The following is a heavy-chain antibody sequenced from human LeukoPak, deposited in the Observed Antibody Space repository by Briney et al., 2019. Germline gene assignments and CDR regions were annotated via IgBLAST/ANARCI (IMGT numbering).Heavy chain of an antibody. V-gene: IGHV1-2*02. CDR2: INPNSGGT. CDR1: GYTFAGYY. D-gene: IGHD3-10*01. J-gene: IGHJ4*02. Sequence: ASVKVSCKASGYTFAGYYMHWVRQAPGQGLEWMGWINPNSGGTNYAQKFQGRVTMTRDTSISTAYMELSRLRSDDTAVYYCVREYYYGSGSYLDYWGQGTLVTVSS. CDR3: VREYYYGSGSYLDY.